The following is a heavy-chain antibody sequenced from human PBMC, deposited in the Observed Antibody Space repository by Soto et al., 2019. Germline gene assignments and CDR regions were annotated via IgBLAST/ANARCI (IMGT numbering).Heavy chain of an antibody. V-gene: IGHV4-59*01. CDR3: ARAKVGATNTTYWYFDL. J-gene: IGHJ2*01. D-gene: IGHD1-26*01. CDR1: GGSISSYY. CDR2: IYNSGST. Sequence: QVQLQESGPGLVKPSETLSLTCTVSGGSISSYYWTWIRQPPGKGLEWIGYIYNSGSTNYNPSLMSRVTMSVDTSKNQFSRKLSSVTAADTAAYYCARAKVGATNTTYWYFDLWGRGTLVTVSS.